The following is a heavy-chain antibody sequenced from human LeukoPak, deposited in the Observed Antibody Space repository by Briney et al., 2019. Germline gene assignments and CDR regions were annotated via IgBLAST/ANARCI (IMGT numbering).Heavy chain of an antibody. Sequence: GGSLRLSCAASGFTFSSYSMNWVRQAPGKGLEWVSSISSSSSYIYYADSVKGRFTISRDNAKNSLYLQMNSLRSDDTAVYYCARLQLWSFDYWGQGTLVTVSS. J-gene: IGHJ4*02. D-gene: IGHD5-18*01. CDR3: ARLQLWSFDY. CDR2: ISSSSSYI. V-gene: IGHV3-21*04. CDR1: GFTFSSYS.